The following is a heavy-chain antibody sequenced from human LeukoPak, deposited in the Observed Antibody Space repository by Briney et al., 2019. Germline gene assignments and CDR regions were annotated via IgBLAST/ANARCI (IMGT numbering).Heavy chain of an antibody. J-gene: IGHJ3*02. CDR3: AKSPYCSGGSCYRGGYAFDI. D-gene: IGHD2-15*01. V-gene: IGHV3-23*01. CDR1: GFTVSSTY. CDR2: ISGTSNNT. Sequence: GGSLRLSCEASGFTVSSTYMSWVRQAPGKGLEWVSAISGTSNNTYYADSVKGRFTISRDNSKNTLYLQMNSLRVDDTAIYYCAKSPYCSGGSCYRGGYAFDIWGQGTMVTVSS.